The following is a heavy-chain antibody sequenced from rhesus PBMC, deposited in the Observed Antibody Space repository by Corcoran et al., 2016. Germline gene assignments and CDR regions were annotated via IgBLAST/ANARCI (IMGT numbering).Heavy chain of an antibody. V-gene: IGHV4S11*01. Sequence: QVQLQESGPGLVKPLETLSLTCAVHGGSFSRNYWRWIRQAPGKGLEWIGYIYGSGSSTNYNPSLKSRVTLSVDTSKNQLSLKLSSVTAADTAVYYCARHGVGDYFDYWGQGVLVTVSS. CDR3: ARHGVGDYFDY. J-gene: IGHJ4*01. CDR2: IYGSGSST. D-gene: IGHD2-39*01. CDR1: GGSFSRNY.